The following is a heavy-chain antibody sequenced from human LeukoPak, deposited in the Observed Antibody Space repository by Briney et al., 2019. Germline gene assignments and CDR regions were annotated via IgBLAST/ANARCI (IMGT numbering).Heavy chain of an antibody. J-gene: IGHJ3*02. CDR2: INADGSST. D-gene: IGHD2-21*02. Sequence: GGSLRLSCAASGFTFSTYWMHWVRQAPGKGLVWVSRINADGSSTSYADSVKGRFTISRDNAKDTLYLQMNSLRAEDTAVYYCARTATDALDIWGQGTMVTVSS. CDR1: GFTFSTYW. V-gene: IGHV3-74*01. CDR3: ARTATDALDI.